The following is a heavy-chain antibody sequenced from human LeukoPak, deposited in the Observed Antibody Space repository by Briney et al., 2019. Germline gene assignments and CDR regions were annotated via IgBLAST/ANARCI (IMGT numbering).Heavy chain of an antibody. Sequence: QPGGSLRLSCAASGFTFSSYAMSWVRQAPGKGLEWVSAISGSGGSTYYADSVKGRFTISRDNSKNTLYLQMNSLRAEDMAVYYCAKDGLELRRDYYYYMDVWGKGTTVTVSS. D-gene: IGHD1-7*01. CDR1: GFTFSSYA. J-gene: IGHJ6*03. CDR3: AKDGLELRRDYYYYMDV. CDR2: ISGSGGST. V-gene: IGHV3-23*01.